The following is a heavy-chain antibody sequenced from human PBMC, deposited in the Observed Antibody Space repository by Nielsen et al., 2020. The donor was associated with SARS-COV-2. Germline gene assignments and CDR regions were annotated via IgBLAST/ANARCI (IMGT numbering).Heavy chain of an antibody. CDR1: GFTFSSYA. V-gene: IGHV3-30*03. D-gene: IGHD4-17*01. Sequence: GESLKISCAASGFTFSSYAMHWVRQAPGKGLEWVAIISYDGTNKYYADSVRGRFTISRDNSKNTLYLQMNSLRDEDTAVYYCARDRGHDYGDYGPYYYGMDVWGQGTTVTVSS. J-gene: IGHJ6*02. CDR3: ARDRGHDYGDYGPYYYGMDV. CDR2: ISYDGTNK.